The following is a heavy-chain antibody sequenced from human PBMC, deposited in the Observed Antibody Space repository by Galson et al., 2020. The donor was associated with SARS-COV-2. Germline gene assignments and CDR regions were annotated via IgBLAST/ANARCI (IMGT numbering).Heavy chain of an antibody. V-gene: IGHV4-39*01. CDR3: ARGLAVAGSYFDN. D-gene: IGHD6-19*01. J-gene: IGHJ4*02. Sequence: SETLSLTCTVSGGSITSSSYYWGWIRQSPGMGLEWIGNIYYTGNTYYNPSLKSQVTILVDTSKNQVSLRLNSVTAADTAVYFCARGLAVAGSYFDNWGQGTLVTVSS. CDR1: GGSITSSSYY. CDR2: IYYTGNT.